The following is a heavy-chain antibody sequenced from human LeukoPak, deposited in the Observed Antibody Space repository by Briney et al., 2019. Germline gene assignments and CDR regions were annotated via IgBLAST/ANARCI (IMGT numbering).Heavy chain of an antibody. Sequence: GSLRLSCVASGFTFSRYWMSWVRQAPGKGLEWVANIKQDGSERYFVDSVRGRFTISRDNAENSLYLQMNSLRVEDTAVYYCASPGAVLTGGITDFEIWGQGTMVTVSS. CDR1: GFTFSRYW. CDR2: IKQDGSER. J-gene: IGHJ3*02. V-gene: IGHV3-7*01. CDR3: ASPGAVLTGGITDFEI. D-gene: IGHD2-15*01.